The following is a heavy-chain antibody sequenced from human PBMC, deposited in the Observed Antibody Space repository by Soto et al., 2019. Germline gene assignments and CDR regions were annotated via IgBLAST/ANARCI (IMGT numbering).Heavy chain of an antibody. CDR3: ACTGSSGYYYFLGY. V-gene: IGHV4-31*03. J-gene: IGHJ4*02. D-gene: IGHD3-22*01. Sequence: QVQLQESGPGLVKPSQTLSLTCTVSGGSISSGGYYWSWIRQHPGKGLEWIGYIYYSGSTYYNPSLKSRVNISVDTSKNQFSLNLSSVTAADTAVYYCACTGSSGYYYFLGYWGQGTLVTVSS. CDR1: GGSISSGGYY. CDR2: IYYSGST.